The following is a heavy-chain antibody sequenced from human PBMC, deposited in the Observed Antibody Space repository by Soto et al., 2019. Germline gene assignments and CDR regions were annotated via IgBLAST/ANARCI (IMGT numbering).Heavy chain of an antibody. V-gene: IGHV1-69*13. Sequence: ASVKVSCKASGGTFSSYAISWVRQAPGQGLEWMGGIIPIFGTANYAQKFQGRVTITADESTSTAYMELSSLRSEDTAVYYCARGETGYYNFEHAFDIWGQGTMVTVSS. J-gene: IGHJ3*02. CDR2: IIPIFGTA. CDR1: GGTFSSYA. D-gene: IGHD3-9*01. CDR3: ARGETGYYNFEHAFDI.